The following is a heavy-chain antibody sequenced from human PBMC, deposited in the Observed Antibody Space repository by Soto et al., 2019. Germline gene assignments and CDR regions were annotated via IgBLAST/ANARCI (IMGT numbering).Heavy chain of an antibody. CDR3: AYRPSWGVWRSNNWFDP. CDR2: ISWNDDK. Sequence: GPTLVNPTQTLTLTCTFSGFSLGTSGVGVGWIRQPPGKALEWLALISWNDDKRYSPSLKSRLTITKNTSKNRVVLTMTNMDPVDTATYHCAYRPSWGVWRSNNWFDPWGHGTLVTV. V-gene: IGHV2-5*01. J-gene: IGHJ5*02. D-gene: IGHD3-16*01. CDR1: GFSLGTSGVG.